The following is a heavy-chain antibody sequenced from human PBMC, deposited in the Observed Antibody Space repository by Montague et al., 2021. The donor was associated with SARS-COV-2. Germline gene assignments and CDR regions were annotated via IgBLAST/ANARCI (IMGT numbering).Heavy chain of an antibody. V-gene: IGHV4-39*01. CDR3: GRQPRNYYDSGRYWAFGDY. D-gene: IGHD3-10*01. J-gene: IGHJ4*02. CDR1: GGSISSSTYY. Sequence: SETLSLTCTVSGGSISSSTYYWGWIRQPPGKGLEWIGSIYYSGSTYYNPSLKSRVTISVDTSKKQFSLKLMSVTAADTALYYCGRQPRNYYDSGRYWAFGDYWGQGTLVTVSS. CDR2: IYYSGST.